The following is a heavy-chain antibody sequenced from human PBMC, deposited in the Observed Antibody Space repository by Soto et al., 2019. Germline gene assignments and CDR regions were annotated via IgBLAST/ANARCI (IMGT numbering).Heavy chain of an antibody. Sequence: QLQLQESGPGLVKPSETLSLTCTVSGGSFSSSTYYWGWIRQPPGKGLEWIGSMYSGGNTYYNPSLKSRVTVSVDTSKNHFSLKLTSVTAADTAMYYCGRQPYDSTGYYYGAWGQGTLVTVSS. CDR3: GRQPYDSTGYYYGA. V-gene: IGHV4-39*01. J-gene: IGHJ5*02. CDR2: MYSGGNT. D-gene: IGHD3-22*01. CDR1: GGSFSSSTYY.